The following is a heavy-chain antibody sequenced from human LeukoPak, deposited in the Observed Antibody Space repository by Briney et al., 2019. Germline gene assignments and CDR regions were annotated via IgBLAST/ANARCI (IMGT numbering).Heavy chain of an antibody. CDR2: ISYSGST. J-gene: IGHJ4*02. Sequence: SETLSLTCTVSGGSISIDYWSWIRQPPGEGLEWIGYISYSGSTNYNPSLKSRVTILKDTSKNQFSLKVSSVTAADTAVYYCARHWSSSGWLIDYWGQGTLVTVSS. CDR3: ARHWSSSGWLIDY. V-gene: IGHV4-59*08. D-gene: IGHD6-19*01. CDR1: GGSISIDY.